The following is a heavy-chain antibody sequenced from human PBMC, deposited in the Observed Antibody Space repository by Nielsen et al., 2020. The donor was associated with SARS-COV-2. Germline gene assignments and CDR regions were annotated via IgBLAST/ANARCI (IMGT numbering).Heavy chain of an antibody. CDR3: ARETGPIAVAGKGDYYYYMDV. CDR1: GGSFSGYY. CDR2: INHSGST. Sequence: SETLSLTCAVYGGSFSGYYWSWIRQPPGKGLEWIGEINHSGSTNYNPSLKSRVTISVDTSKNQFSLKLSSVTAADTAVYYCARETGPIAVAGKGDYYYYMDVWGKGTTVTVSS. V-gene: IGHV4-34*01. D-gene: IGHD6-19*01. J-gene: IGHJ6*03.